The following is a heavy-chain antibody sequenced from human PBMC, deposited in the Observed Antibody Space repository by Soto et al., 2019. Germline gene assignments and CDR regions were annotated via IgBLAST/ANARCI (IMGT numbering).Heavy chain of an antibody. V-gene: IGHV1-8*01. J-gene: IGHJ6*03. CDR1: GYTFTSYD. CDR3: ARSRVFITIFGVVTTDRRYYMDV. CDR2: MNPNSGNT. Sequence: GASVKVSCKASGYTFTSYDINWVRQATGQGLEWMGWMNPNSGNTGYAQKFQGGVTMTRNTSISTAYMELSSLRSEDTAVYYCARSRVFITIFGVVTTDRRYYMDVWGKGTTVTVSS. D-gene: IGHD3-3*01.